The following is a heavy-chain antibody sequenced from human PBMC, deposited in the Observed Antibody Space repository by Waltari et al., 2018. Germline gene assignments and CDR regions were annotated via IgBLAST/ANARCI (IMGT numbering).Heavy chain of an antibody. J-gene: IGHJ4*02. CDR2: IKGDGVRK. Sequence: EVQLVESGGGLVQPGGSLRLSCVASGFSFNNFWMHWVRQGPGKGLLWCSKIKGDGVRKSYADSVQGRFTISRDNAKNTLYLQMNSLRDEDTAVYYCARGKQDFANWGQGTLVTVSS. CDR3: ARGKQDFAN. D-gene: IGHD2-21*01. CDR1: GFSFNNFW. V-gene: IGHV3-74*01.